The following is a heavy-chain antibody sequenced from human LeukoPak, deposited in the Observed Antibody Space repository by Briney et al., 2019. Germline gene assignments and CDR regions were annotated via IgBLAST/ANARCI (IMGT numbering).Heavy chain of an antibody. Sequence: PSQTLSLTCSVSGGSISSGDYYWSWIRQPPGKGLEWIGYIYYSGSTYYNPSLKSRVTISVDTSKNQFSLKLSSVTAADTAVYYCARDEGDCSGGSCYYFDYWGQGTLVTVSS. CDR1: GGSISSGDYY. D-gene: IGHD2-15*01. V-gene: IGHV4-30-4*01. CDR2: IYYSGST. CDR3: ARDEGDCSGGSCYYFDY. J-gene: IGHJ4*02.